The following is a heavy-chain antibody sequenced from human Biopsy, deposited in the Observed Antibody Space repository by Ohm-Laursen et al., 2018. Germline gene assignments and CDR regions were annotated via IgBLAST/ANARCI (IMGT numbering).Heavy chain of an antibody. V-gene: IGHV3-23*01. J-gene: IGHJ4*02. D-gene: IGHD3-22*01. Sequence: SLRLSCAASGFNFDTYAISWVRQAPGRGLECVSIISPSSAYTYYGDSVKGRFTISRDNSRNILYLQMNSLRAEDTAIYYCAKDWTSQYYYDTMDDYWGQGTLVTVSS. CDR1: GFNFDTYA. CDR2: ISPSSAYT. CDR3: AKDWTSQYYYDTMDDY.